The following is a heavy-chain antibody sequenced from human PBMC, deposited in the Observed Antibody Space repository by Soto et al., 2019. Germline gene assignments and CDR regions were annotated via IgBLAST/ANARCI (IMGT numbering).Heavy chain of an antibody. CDR2: ISGSSRYT. V-gene: IGHV3-11*06. CDR3: ARHSSGWHYYDY. D-gene: IGHD6-19*01. CDR1: GFNFSDHY. Sequence: RILSCAAPGFNFSDHYMNWIRQAPGKGLEWVSYISGSSRYTNFADSVKGRFTISRDNAKNSLYLQMNSLRAEDTAVYYCARHSSGWHYYDYWGQGTPVTVSS. J-gene: IGHJ4*02.